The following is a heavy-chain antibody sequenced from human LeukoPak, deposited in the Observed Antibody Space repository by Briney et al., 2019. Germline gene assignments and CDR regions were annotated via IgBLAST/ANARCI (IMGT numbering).Heavy chain of an antibody. J-gene: IGHJ6*03. Sequence: SETLSLTCTVSGGSISSYYWSWIRQPAGKGLEWIGRIYTSGSTNYNPSLKSRVTMSVDTSKNQFSLKLSSVTAADTAVYYCARGKAAAGRGEYMDVWGKGTTVTVSS. CDR3: ARGKAAAGRGEYMDV. D-gene: IGHD6-13*01. V-gene: IGHV4-4*07. CDR2: IYTSGST. CDR1: GGSISSYY.